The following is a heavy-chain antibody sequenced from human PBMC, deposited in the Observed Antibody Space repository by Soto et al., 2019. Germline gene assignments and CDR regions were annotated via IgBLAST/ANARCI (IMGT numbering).Heavy chain of an antibody. CDR1: GFSLSIYN. V-gene: IGHV3-30-3*01. Sequence: QVQVVESGGGVVQPGRSLRLSCAASGFSLSIYNMHWVRQAPGKGLEWVAVISKDGSDKYYADSVKGRFTISRDNSKKPLYLEMNSLRAVDTAMYYRGRGTDYQLLFGFDCWGQGTLVTVSS. J-gene: IGHJ4*02. CDR3: GRGTDYQLLFGFDC. D-gene: IGHD2-2*01. CDR2: ISKDGSDK.